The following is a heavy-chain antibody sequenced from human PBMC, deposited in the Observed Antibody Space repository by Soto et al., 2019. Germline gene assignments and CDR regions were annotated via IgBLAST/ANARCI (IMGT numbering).Heavy chain of an antibody. D-gene: IGHD6-6*01. CDR1: GYTFTSYY. J-gene: IGHJ5*02. V-gene: IGHV1-46*01. CDR2: INPSGGST. Sequence: ASVKVSCKASGYTFTSYYMHWVRQASGQGLEWMGIINPSGGSTSYAQKFQGRVTMTRDMSTSTVYMELSSLRSEDTAVYYCARRSSPGGFDPWGQGTLVTVSS. CDR3: ARRSSPGGFDP.